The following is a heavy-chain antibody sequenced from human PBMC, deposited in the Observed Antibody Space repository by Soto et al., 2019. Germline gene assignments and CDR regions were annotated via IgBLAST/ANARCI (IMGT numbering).Heavy chain of an antibody. D-gene: IGHD3-22*01. CDR1: DGSIRDYY. V-gene: IGHV4-59*08. J-gene: IGHJ4*02. CDR3: ARLGGYYQAFDN. CDR2: IYYTGTT. Sequence: SETLSLTCTVSDGSIRDYYLSWIRQPPGKGLEWIGYIYYTGTTTYNPSLKSRLTISEDTSKNQFSLKLRSVTSADTAVYYCARLGGYYQAFDNWGQGTLVTVSS.